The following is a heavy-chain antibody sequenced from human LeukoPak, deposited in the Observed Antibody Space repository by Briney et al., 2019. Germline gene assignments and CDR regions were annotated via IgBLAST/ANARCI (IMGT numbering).Heavy chain of an antibody. Sequence: SETLSFTCAVYGGSFSGYYWSWIRQPPGKGLEWIGEINHSGSTNYNPSLKSRVTISVDTSKNQFSLKLSSVTAADTAVYYCARGRSTYYDILTGCLFDYWGQGTLVTVSS. CDR1: GGSFSGYY. CDR2: INHSGST. V-gene: IGHV4-34*01. CDR3: ARGRSTYYDILTGCLFDY. D-gene: IGHD3-9*01. J-gene: IGHJ4*02.